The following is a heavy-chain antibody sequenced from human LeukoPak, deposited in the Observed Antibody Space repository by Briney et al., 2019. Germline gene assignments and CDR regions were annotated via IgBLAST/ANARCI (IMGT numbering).Heavy chain of an antibody. Sequence: ASVKVSCKASGYNFTSYGITWVRQAPGQGLEWVGWISTYNGNTNYAQKFQGRVTITTDIFTSIAYMELRNLRSDDTAVYYCARDPNGIVGATSDAFDIWGQGTMVTVSS. D-gene: IGHD1-26*01. CDR3: ARDPNGIVGATSDAFDI. CDR2: ISTYNGNT. J-gene: IGHJ3*02. V-gene: IGHV1-18*01. CDR1: GYNFTSYG.